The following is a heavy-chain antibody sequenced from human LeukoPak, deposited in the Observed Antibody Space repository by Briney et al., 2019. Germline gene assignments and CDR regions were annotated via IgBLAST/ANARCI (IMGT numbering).Heavy chain of an antibody. J-gene: IGHJ4*02. CDR2: IYYSGST. CDR1: GGSVSSGSYY. V-gene: IGHV4-61*01. Sequence: SETLSLTCTVSGGSVSSGSYYWSWIRQPPGKGLEWIGYIYYSGSTNYNLSLKSRVTISVDTSKNQFSLKLSSVTAADTAVYYCARGGTVTYDYWGQGTLVTVSS. D-gene: IGHD4-17*01. CDR3: ARGGTVTYDY.